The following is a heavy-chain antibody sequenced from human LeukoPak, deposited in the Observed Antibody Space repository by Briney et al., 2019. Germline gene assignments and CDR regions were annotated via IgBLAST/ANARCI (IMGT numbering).Heavy chain of an antibody. D-gene: IGHD5/OR15-5a*01. CDR3: AKEVLY. CDR1: GFTFRRYG. CDR2: INGRGVNT. Sequence: GGSLRLSCAASGFTFRRYGMSWVRQAPGKGLEWVSAINGRGVNTFYGDSVKGRFTISRDNSKNTLYLQMNSLRAEDTAVYYCAKEVLYWGQGTLVTVSS. J-gene: IGHJ4*02. V-gene: IGHV3-23*01.